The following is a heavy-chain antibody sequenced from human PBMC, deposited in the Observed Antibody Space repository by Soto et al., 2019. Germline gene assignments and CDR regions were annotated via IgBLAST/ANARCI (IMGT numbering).Heavy chain of an antibody. V-gene: IGHV4-30-4*01. CDR1: GDSISSGNKY. D-gene: IGHD3-16*01. CDR3: ARVPSPFDYYYAMDV. CDR2: IFSSGTT. J-gene: IGHJ6*02. Sequence: SETLSLTCTVSGDSISSGNKYWSWIRQAPGKGLEWIGYIFSSGTTYCNPSLKSRLTMSLDTSQNQFSLRLASVTDADSAVYYCARVPSPFDYYYAMDVWGQGTTVTVSS.